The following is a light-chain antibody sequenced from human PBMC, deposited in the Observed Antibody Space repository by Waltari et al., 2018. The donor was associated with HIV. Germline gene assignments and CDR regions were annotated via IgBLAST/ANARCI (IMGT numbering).Light chain of an antibody. CDR2: EVN. Sequence: QSALTQPPSASASPRPSVTISCSVTTRDIANSEYFAWYQQHPGKPPKLIISEVNKRPSGVPNRFSGSKSGNTASLTVSGLQAEDEADYYCSSSAGTNDFFVLFGGGTKLTVL. CDR3: SSSAGTNDFFVL. J-gene: IGLJ2*01. CDR1: TRDIANSEY. V-gene: IGLV2-8*01.